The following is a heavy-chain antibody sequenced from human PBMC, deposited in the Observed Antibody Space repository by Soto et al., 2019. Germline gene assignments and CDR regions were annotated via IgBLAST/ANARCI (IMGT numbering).Heavy chain of an antibody. CDR1: GFTFSNAW. J-gene: IGHJ6*02. Sequence: GGSLRLSCAASGFTFSNAWINWVRQAPGKGLEWDSAITASGDTTYYADSVKGRFTISRDNSKNTLYLQMNSLRAEDTAVYYCARDSRHYYGSGSYPGYYYYGMDVWGQGTTVTVSS. CDR3: ARDSRHYYGSGSYPGYYYYGMDV. D-gene: IGHD3-10*01. V-gene: IGHV3-23*01. CDR2: ITASGDTT.